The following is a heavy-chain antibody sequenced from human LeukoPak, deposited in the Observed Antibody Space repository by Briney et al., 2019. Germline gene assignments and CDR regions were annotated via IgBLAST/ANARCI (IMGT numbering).Heavy chain of an antibody. D-gene: IGHD3-10*01. CDR3: ARARYGDFDY. Sequence: SETLSLTCTVSGGSISTYYWSWIRQPPGKGLEWIGYIYYSGSTNYNPSLKSRVTISVDTSKNQFSLKLSSVTAADTAVYYCARARYGDFDYWGQGTLVTVSS. CDR1: GGSISTYY. J-gene: IGHJ4*02. CDR2: IYYSGST. V-gene: IGHV4-59*01.